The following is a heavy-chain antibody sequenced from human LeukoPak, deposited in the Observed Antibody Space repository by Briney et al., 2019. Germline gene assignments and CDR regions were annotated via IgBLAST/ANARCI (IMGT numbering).Heavy chain of an antibody. CDR1: GFTFSDYY. CDR3: ARDSLYCSGGSCHSHFDY. Sequence: GGSLRLSCAASGFTFSDYYMSWIRQAPGKGLEWASYISSSGSTIYYADSVKGRFPISRDNAKNSLYLQMNSLRAEDTAVYYCARDSLYCSGGSCHSHFDYWGQGTLVTVSS. V-gene: IGHV3-11*04. J-gene: IGHJ4*02. D-gene: IGHD2-15*01. CDR2: ISSSGSTI.